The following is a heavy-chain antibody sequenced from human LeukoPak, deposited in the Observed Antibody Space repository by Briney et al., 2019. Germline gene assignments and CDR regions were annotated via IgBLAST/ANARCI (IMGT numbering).Heavy chain of an antibody. CDR1: GGTFSSYA. CDR3: ASVIFSSGWYNHYYYYMDV. D-gene: IGHD6-19*01. CDR2: IIPIFGTA. J-gene: IGHJ6*03. Sequence: SVKVSCKASGGTFSSYAISWVRKAPGQGLEWMGGIIPIFGTANYAQKFQGRVTITADESTSTAYMELSSLRSEDTAVYYCASVIFSSGWYNHYYYYMDVWGKGTTVTVSS. V-gene: IGHV1-69*01.